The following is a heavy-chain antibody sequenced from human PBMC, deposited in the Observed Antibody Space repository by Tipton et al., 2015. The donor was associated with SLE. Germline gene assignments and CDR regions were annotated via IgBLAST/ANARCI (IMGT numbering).Heavy chain of an antibody. CDR3: ASLRTEYYYGSRADY. D-gene: IGHD3-10*01. CDR2: INHSGST. J-gene: IGHJ4*02. Sequence: LRLSCAVYGGSFSGYYWSWIRQPPGKGLEWIGEINHSGSTNYNPSLKSRVTISVATSTNQFSLKLSSVTAADTAVYYCASLRTEYYYGSRADYWGQGTLVTVSS. CDR1: GGSFSGYY. V-gene: IGHV4-34*01.